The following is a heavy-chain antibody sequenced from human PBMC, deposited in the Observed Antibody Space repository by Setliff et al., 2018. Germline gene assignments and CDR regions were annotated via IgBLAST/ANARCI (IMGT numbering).Heavy chain of an antibody. Sequence: PGGSLRLSCAASGFTFSSFAMSWVRQAPGKGLEWVASISGSGNKTFHADSVKGRFTISRDNSKNTLYLQVNTLRPEDTAVYYCVKWDSKYVSGSHYMDVWGKGTTVTVSS. CDR1: GFTFSSFA. CDR2: ISGSGNKT. J-gene: IGHJ6*03. CDR3: VKWDSKYVSGSHYMDV. V-gene: IGHV3-23*01. D-gene: IGHD3-16*01.